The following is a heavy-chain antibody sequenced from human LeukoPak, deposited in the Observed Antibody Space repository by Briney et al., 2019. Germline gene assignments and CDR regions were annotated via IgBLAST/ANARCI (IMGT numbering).Heavy chain of an antibody. CDR2: IYDSGST. Sequence: PSETLSLTCTVSGGSISSYYWSWIRQPPGKGLEWIGYIYDSGSTNYNPSLKSRVTISVDTSKNQFSLKRSSVAAADTAVYYCACLTTADAFDIWGQGTMVTVSS. V-gene: IGHV4-59*01. D-gene: IGHD3-22*01. CDR3: ACLTTADAFDI. CDR1: GGSISSYY. J-gene: IGHJ3*02.